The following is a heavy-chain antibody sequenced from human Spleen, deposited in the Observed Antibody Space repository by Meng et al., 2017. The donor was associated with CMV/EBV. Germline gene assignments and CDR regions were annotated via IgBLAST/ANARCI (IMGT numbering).Heavy chain of an antibody. V-gene: IGHV5-51*01. Sequence: SGYSFNNYWIGWVRQMHGKGLEWMGIIYPSDSDTRYSPSFQGQVTFSVDKSTRTAYLQWSSLKASDTAMYYCARQGYGYLYNWFDPWGQGTLVTVSS. CDR1: GYSFNNYW. J-gene: IGHJ5*02. CDR2: IYPSDSDT. D-gene: IGHD5-18*01. CDR3: ARQGYGYLYNWFDP.